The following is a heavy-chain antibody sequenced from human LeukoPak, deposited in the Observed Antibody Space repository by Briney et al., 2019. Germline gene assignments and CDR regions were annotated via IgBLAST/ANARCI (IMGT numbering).Heavy chain of an antibody. Sequence: ASETLSLTCTVSGASISSDYWSWIRQPPGKALEWIGYVHHSGTANYNPSLESRVIISGDTSKNQFSLKLSSVIAADTAVYYCAKSPRADTYLFDTWGQGILVTVSS. V-gene: IGHV4-59*01. CDR3: AKSPRADTYLFDT. CDR2: VHHSGTA. J-gene: IGHJ5*02. CDR1: GASISSDY.